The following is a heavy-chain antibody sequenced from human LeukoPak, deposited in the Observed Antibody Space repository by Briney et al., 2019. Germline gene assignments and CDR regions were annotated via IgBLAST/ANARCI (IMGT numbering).Heavy chain of an antibody. D-gene: IGHD3-22*01. CDR1: GGSFSGYY. CDR3: ARHPTFYDSSGYRHAGAFDI. Sequence: SETLSLTCAVYGGSFSGYYWSWIRQPPGKGLEWIGEINHRGSTNYNPSLKSRVTISVDTSKNQFSLKLSSVTAADTAVYYCARHPTFYDSSGYRHAGAFDIWGQGTMVTVSS. J-gene: IGHJ3*02. V-gene: IGHV4-34*01. CDR2: INHRGST.